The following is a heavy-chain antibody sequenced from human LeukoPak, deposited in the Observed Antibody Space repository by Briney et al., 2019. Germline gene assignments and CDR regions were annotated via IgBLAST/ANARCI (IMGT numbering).Heavy chain of an antibody. J-gene: IGHJ4*02. CDR1: GGSISSGGYY. V-gene: IGHV4-31*03. CDR3: ARDSMVRGAYDY. CDR2: IYYSGST. Sequence: SQALSLTCTVSGGSISSGGYYWSWTRQHPGKGLEWIGYIYYSGSTYYNPSLKSRVTISVDTSKNQFSLKLSSVTAADTAVYYCARDSMVRGAYDYWGQGTLVTVSS. D-gene: IGHD3-10*01.